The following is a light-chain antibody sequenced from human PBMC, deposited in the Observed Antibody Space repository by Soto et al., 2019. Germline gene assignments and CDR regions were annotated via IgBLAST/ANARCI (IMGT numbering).Light chain of an antibody. CDR2: DAS. CDR1: ENINTY. CDR3: QHRNNWPLT. V-gene: IGKV3-11*01. Sequence: VVLTQSPATLSVSPGERATLSCRASENINTYLAWYQQKPGQAPKLLIYDASNRATGIPARFNASGSGTDFTLTISSLEPEDFAVYYCQHRNNWPLTFGGGTTVEIK. J-gene: IGKJ4*01.